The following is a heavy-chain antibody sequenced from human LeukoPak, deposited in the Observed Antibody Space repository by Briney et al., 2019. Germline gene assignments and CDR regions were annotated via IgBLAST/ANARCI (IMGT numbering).Heavy chain of an antibody. D-gene: IGHD1-14*01. Sequence: ASVKVSCKASGYTFISYPITWVRQAPGQGLEWMGWINPNSGGTNYTQKFQGRVTMTRDTSISTAYLELNRLTSDDTAVYYCARVLARYGNLDYWGQGILVTVSS. V-gene: IGHV1-2*02. CDR3: ARVLARYGNLDY. J-gene: IGHJ4*02. CDR1: GYTFISYP. CDR2: INPNSGGT.